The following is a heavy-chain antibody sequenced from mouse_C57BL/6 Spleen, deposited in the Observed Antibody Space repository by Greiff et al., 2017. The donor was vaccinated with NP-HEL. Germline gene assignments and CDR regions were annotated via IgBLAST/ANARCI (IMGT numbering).Heavy chain of an antibody. CDR3: TRHYGSSYVGAMDY. Sequence: QVQLKESGAELVRPGASVTLSCKASGYTFTDYEMHWVKQTPVHGLEWIGAIDPETGGTAYNQKFKGKAILTADKSSSTAYMELRSLTSEDSAVYYCTRHYGSSYVGAMDYWGQGTSVTVSS. D-gene: IGHD1-1*01. CDR1: GYTFTDYE. J-gene: IGHJ4*01. V-gene: IGHV1-15*01. CDR2: IDPETGGT.